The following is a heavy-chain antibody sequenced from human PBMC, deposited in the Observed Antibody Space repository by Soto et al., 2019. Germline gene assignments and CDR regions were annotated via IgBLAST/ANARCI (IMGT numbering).Heavy chain of an antibody. V-gene: IGHV1-2*04. Sequence: QVQLVQSGAEVKKSGASVKVSCKASGYTFTAYYIHWVRQAPGQGLEWMGWINPDTGGTDYTQKFQGWVTMTRDTXXXTXXLELRSRKADDTAVYSCARAVARDGSSWYRGGYDSWGQGTLVTVSS. CDR1: GYTFTAYY. D-gene: IGHD6-13*01. CDR3: ARAVARDGSSWYRGGYDS. CDR2: INPDTGGT. J-gene: IGHJ4*02.